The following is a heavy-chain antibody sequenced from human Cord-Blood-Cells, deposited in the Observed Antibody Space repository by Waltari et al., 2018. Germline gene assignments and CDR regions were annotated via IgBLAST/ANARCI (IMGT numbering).Heavy chain of an antibody. CDR2: INHSGST. CDR1: GGSFGGYY. Sequence: QVQLQQWGAGLLKPSETLSLTCAVYGGSFGGYYWSWIRQPPGKGLGWVGEINHSGSTNYNPALKSRVTISVDTSKNQFSLKLSSVTAADTAVYYGARNYDFWSGYVYYWGQGTLVTVSS. J-gene: IGHJ4*02. CDR3: ARNYDFWSGYVYY. D-gene: IGHD3-3*01. V-gene: IGHV4-34*01.